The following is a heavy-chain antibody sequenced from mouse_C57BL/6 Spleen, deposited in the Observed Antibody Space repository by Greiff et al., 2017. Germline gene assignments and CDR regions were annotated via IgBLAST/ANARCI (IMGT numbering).Heavy chain of an antibody. CDR2: ISSGGSYT. J-gene: IGHJ2*01. Sequence: DVKLVESGGDLVKPGGSLKLSCAASGFTFSSYGMSWVRQTPDKRLEWVATISSGGSYTYYPDSVKGRFTISRDNAKNTLYLQMSSLKSEDTAMYYCARHGITTVVATGYYFDYWGQGTTLTVSS. CDR3: ARHGITTVVATGYYFDY. D-gene: IGHD1-1*01. CDR1: GFTFSSYG. V-gene: IGHV5-6*02.